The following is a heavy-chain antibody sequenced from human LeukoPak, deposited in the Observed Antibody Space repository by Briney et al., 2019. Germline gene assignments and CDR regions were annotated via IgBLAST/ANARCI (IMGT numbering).Heavy chain of an antibody. Sequence: GGSLRLSCAASGFTFSSYSMNWVRQPPGKGLEWVASISISSSSIYYADSVQGRFTISRDNAKNSLYLQMNSPRAEDTAVYYRARDWRKRLVVHSWFDPWGEGTLVTVSS. CDR1: GFTFSSYS. CDR3: ARDWRKRLVVHSWFDP. V-gene: IGHV3-21*01. CDR2: ISISSSSI. J-gene: IGHJ5*02. D-gene: IGHD2-15*01.